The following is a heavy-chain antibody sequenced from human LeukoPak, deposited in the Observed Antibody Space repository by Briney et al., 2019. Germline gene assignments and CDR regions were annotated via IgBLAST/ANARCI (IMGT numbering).Heavy chain of an antibody. J-gene: IGHJ4*02. V-gene: IGHV3-74*01. D-gene: IGHD3-9*01. Sequence: PGGSLRLSCAASGFTFSSYWMHWVRQAPGKGLVWVSRINTDGSSTNYADSVKGRFTISRDNSKNTLYLQMNSLRAEDTAVYYCAKLPGPFSYFDWFPDWGQGTLVTVSS. CDR3: AKLPGPFSYFDWFPD. CDR2: INTDGSST. CDR1: GFTFSSYW.